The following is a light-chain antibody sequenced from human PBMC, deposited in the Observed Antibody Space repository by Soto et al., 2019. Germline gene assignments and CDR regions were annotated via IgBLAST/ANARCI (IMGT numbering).Light chain of an antibody. CDR2: ELS. J-gene: IGLJ1*01. CDR1: TNDVGGYNY. V-gene: IGLV2-14*01. Sequence: QSVMPQPASVSGSPGPSVTISCTGSTNDVGGYNYVSWYQQHPGKGATRLIFELSSRPSEVENRCSGSKSDNTASLTISAHQAEDEADYFCNSFSSSTSRTYVFGTGTKVTVL. CDR3: NSFSSSTSRTYV.